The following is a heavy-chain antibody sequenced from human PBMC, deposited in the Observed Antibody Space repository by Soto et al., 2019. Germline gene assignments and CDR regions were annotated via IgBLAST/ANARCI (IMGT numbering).Heavy chain of an antibody. CDR2: INHRGSL. Sequence: SETLSLTCTVTGGSMTSGDQYWTWIRHRPGEGLEWVGYINHRGSLYYNPSLKSRVSMSVDTSKNKFSLNLSSVTAADTAVYYCARELPQRQGRNMDVWGQGTTVTVSS. D-gene: IGHD1-1*01. J-gene: IGHJ6*02. CDR1: GGSMTSGDQY. CDR3: ARELPQRQGRNMDV. V-gene: IGHV4-31*03.